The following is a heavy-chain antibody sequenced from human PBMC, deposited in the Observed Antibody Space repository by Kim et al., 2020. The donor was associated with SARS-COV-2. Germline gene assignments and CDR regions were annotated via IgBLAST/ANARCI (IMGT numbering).Heavy chain of an antibody. J-gene: IGHJ6*02. CDR2: ISGSGGST. CDR3: AKGHWYYDFWSGYPMYYYYYGMDV. V-gene: IGHV3-23*01. CDR1: GFTFSSYA. D-gene: IGHD3-3*01. Sequence: GSLRLSCAASGFTFSSYAMSWVRQAPGKGLEWVSAISGSGGSTYYADSVKGRFTISRDNSKNTLYLQMNSLRAEDTAVYYCAKGHWYYDFWSGYPMYYYYYGMDVWGQGTTVTVSS.